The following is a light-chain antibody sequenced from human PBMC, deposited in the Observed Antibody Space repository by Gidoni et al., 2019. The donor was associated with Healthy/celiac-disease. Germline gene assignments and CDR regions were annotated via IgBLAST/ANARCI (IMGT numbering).Light chain of an antibody. CDR1: QSVSSN. CDR3: QQYNNWPPLIT. V-gene: IGKV3-15*01. Sequence: EIVMTPSPATLSVSPGERATLSCRASQSVSSNLAWYQQKPGQAPRLLIYGASTRATGIPARFSGSGSGTEFTLTISSLQSEDFAVYYCQQYNNWPPLITFGGGTKVEIK. J-gene: IGKJ4*01. CDR2: GAS.